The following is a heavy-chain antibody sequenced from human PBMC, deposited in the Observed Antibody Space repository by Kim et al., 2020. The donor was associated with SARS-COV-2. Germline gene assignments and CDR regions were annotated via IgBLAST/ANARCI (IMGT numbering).Heavy chain of an antibody. CDR3: ARLPHDSSGYVDC. CDR1: GDSISSSFNY. D-gene: IGHD3-22*01. CDR2: VYHSGTT. V-gene: IGHV4-39*01. J-gene: IGHJ4*02. Sequence: SETLSLTCTVSGDSISSSFNYWGWIRQPPGKGLEWIGSVYHSGTTYDSPYLKSRVTVSVDTSKNEFSLKVTSVTAADTAVYFCARLPHDSSGYVDCWGQGILVTVSS.